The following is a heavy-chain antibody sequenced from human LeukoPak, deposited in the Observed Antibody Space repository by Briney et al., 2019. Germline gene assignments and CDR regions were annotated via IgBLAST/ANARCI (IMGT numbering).Heavy chain of an antibody. CDR2: INQDGSEK. V-gene: IGHV3-7*05. CDR1: GXTFSSYW. Sequence: GGSLRLSCAASGXTFSSYWMRWVRQAPGKGLDWVASINQDGSEKYYVDSVKGRFTISRDNAKNSLYLQMNSLRADDTAVYYCARARGGSNSDYWGQGTLVTVSS. D-gene: IGHD1-26*01. CDR3: ARARGGSNSDY. J-gene: IGHJ4*02.